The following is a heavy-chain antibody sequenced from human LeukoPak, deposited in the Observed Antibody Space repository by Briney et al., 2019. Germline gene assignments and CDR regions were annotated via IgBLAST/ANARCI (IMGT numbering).Heavy chain of an antibody. Sequence: PSETLPLTCTVSGGSTSSYYWSWIRQPPGKGLEWIGFIYDSGSTYYNPSLKSRVTISVDTSKNQFSLKLSSVTAADTAMYYCALYSSSSDYWGQGTLVTVSS. CDR3: ALYSSSSDY. J-gene: IGHJ4*02. D-gene: IGHD6-6*01. CDR2: IYDSGST. CDR1: GGSTSSYY. V-gene: IGHV4-59*01.